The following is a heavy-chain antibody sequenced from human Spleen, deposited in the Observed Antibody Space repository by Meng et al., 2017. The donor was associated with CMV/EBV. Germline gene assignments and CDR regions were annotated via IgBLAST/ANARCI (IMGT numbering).Heavy chain of an antibody. CDR3: ARMNVWAIQLWLKGGYFDY. J-gene: IGHJ4*02. D-gene: IGHD5-18*01. CDR2: IKQDGSEK. CDR1: TLSSYW. Sequence: TLSSYWMSWVRQAPGKGLEWVANIKQDGSEKYYVDSVKGRFTISRDNAKNSLYLQMNSLRAEDTAVYYCARMNVWAIQLWLKGGYFDYWGQGTLVTVSS. V-gene: IGHV3-7*01.